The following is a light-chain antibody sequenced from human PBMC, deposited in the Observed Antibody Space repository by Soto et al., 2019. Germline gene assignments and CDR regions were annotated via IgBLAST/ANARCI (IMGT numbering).Light chain of an antibody. CDR2: GAS. CDR1: QSVSSK. J-gene: IGKJ3*01. CDR3: QQYNNWTRT. V-gene: IGKV3-15*01. Sequence: EIVMTQSPATLSVSPGERATLSCRASQSVSSKLGWYQQKPGQAPRLLIYGASIRATGIPTRFSGSGSGTECTLTISSLQSEDFAVYYGQQYNNWTRTFGPGTKVDIK.